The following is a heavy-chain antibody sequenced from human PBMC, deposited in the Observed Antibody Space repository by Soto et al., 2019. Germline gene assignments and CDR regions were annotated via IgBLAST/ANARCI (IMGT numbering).Heavy chain of an antibody. J-gene: IGHJ6*02. V-gene: IGHV1-69*12. CDR2: IIPICGTA. Sequence: QVQLVQSGAEVKKPGSSVKVSCKASGGTFSSYAISWVRQAPGQGLEWMGGIIPICGTADYAQKFQGRVTMTADESTSTAYMELSSLRSEDTAVYYCASHCGGDCYSRSPPYYYYGMDVWGQGTTVTVSS. CDR1: GGTFSSYA. CDR3: ASHCGGDCYSRSPPYYYYGMDV. D-gene: IGHD2-21*02.